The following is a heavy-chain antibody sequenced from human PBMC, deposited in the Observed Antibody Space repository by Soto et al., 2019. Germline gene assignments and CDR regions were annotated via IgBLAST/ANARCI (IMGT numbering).Heavy chain of an antibody. CDR1: GFTFSSYA. Sequence: GGSLRLSCAASGFTFSSYAMSWVRQAPGKGLEWVSAISGSGGSTYYADSVKGRFTISRDNSKNTLYLQMNSLRAEDTAVYYCAKGPGYSSGWSEPEYFQHWGQGTLVTVSS. J-gene: IGHJ1*01. D-gene: IGHD6-19*01. CDR2: ISGSGGST. V-gene: IGHV3-23*01. CDR3: AKGPGYSSGWSEPEYFQH.